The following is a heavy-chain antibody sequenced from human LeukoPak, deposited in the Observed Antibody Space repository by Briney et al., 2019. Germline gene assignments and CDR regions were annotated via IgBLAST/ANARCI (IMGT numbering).Heavy chain of an antibody. CDR3: ARPGRGRYSGYDWFPYYFDY. Sequence: SVKVSCKASGGTFSSYAISWVRQAPGQGLEWMGGIIPIFGTANYAQKFQGRVTFTADESTSTAYMELSSLRSEDTAVYYCARPGRGRYSGYDWFPYYFDYWGQGTLVTVSS. V-gene: IGHV1-69*13. CDR1: GGTFSSYA. J-gene: IGHJ4*02. D-gene: IGHD5-12*01. CDR2: IIPIFGTA.